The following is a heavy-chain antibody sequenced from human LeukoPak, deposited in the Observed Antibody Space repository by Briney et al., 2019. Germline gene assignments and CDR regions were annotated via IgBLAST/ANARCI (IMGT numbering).Heavy chain of an antibody. J-gene: IGHJ6*03. CDR3: ARDSRLHSSGYYQIYCYYYMDV. D-gene: IGHD3-22*01. CDR1: GFTFSSYS. CDR2: ISSSSSTI. Sequence: GGSLRLSCAASGFTFSSYSMNWVRQAPGKGLEWVSYISSSSSTIYYADSVKGRFTISRDNAKNSLYLQMNSLRAEDTAVYYCARDSRLHSSGYYQIYCYYYMDVWGKGTTVTVSS. V-gene: IGHV3-48*04.